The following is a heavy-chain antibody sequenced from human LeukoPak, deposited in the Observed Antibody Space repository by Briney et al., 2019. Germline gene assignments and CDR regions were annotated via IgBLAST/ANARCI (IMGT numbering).Heavy chain of an antibody. CDR1: GGSVSSGRYY. CDR2: LYYSGST. J-gene: IGHJ6*04. Sequence: SETLSLTCTVSGGSVSSGRYYWSWIRQPPGKGLEWIGYLYYSGSTNYNPSLKRRVTISVDTTKKQFSMKLSSVTAADTAVYYCARERVYGSGSYSDYYGMDVWGKGTTVTVSS. D-gene: IGHD3-10*01. CDR3: ARERVYGSGSYSDYYGMDV. V-gene: IGHV4-61*01.